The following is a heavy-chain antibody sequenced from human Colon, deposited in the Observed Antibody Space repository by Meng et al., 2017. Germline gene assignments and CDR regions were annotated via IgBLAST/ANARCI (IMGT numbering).Heavy chain of an antibody. V-gene: IGHV1-2*06. D-gene: IGHD4-17*01. CDR1: GYTFTGYY. Sequence: VQLGHPGAEVKKPGASVKVSCKASGYTFTGYYMHWVRQAPGQGLEWMGRINPNSGGTNYAQKFQGRVTMTRDTSISTAYMELSRLRSDDTAVYYCAREMGRMRTTVTTFAYWGQGTLVPSPQ. CDR3: AREMGRMRTTVTTFAY. CDR2: INPNSGGT. J-gene: IGHJ4*02.